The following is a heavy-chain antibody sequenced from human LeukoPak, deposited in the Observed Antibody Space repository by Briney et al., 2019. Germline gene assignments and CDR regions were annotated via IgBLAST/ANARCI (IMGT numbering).Heavy chain of an antibody. CDR2: VNPSGGST. V-gene: IGHV1-46*01. CDR3: ARDQVGSGAFDI. D-gene: IGHD1-14*01. J-gene: IGHJ3*02. CDR1: GYTFTSYY. Sequence: ASVKVSCKASGYTFTSYYMHWMRQAPGQGLEWMGIVNPSGGSTSYAQKFQGRVTMTRDTSTSTVYMELSSLRSEDTAVYYCARDQVGSGAFDIWGQGTMVTVSS.